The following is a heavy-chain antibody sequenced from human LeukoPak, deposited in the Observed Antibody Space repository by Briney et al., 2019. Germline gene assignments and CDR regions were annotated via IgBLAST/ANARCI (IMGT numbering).Heavy chain of an antibody. V-gene: IGHV3-15*01. Sequence: GGSLRLSCAASGFTPINAWMSGVRQPPGRGGEGGGRIKNKTDGGTTDCAAPVKGRFTISRGDSKNTLYLQMNSLKTEDTAVYYCTTGWSIEWLYWGQGTLVTVSS. CDR3: TTGWSIEWLY. J-gene: IGHJ4*02. CDR1: GFTPINAW. CDR2: IKNKTDGGTT. D-gene: IGHD5-12*01.